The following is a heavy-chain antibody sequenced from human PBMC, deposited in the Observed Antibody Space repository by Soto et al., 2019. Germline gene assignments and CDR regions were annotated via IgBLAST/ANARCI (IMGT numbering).Heavy chain of an antibody. V-gene: IGHV1-46*01. CDR3: AREVRI. CDR2: INPNGGST. Sequence: ASVKVSCKASGYSFISYYMLWVRQAPGQGLEWMGIINPNGGSTTYAQKFQGRVTMTRDMSTSTVYMELSSLRSEDTAVYYCAREVRIWGQGTMVTVSS. CDR1: GYSFISYY. D-gene: IGHD3-10*01. J-gene: IGHJ3*02.